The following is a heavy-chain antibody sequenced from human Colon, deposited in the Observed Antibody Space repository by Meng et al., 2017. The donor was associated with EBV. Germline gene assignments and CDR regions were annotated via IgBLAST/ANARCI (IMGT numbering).Heavy chain of an antibody. V-gene: IGHV4-34*01. CDR1: GGSSSGYV. D-gene: IGHD2-15*01. J-gene: IGHJ4*02. CDR2: INHVGST. CDR3: ASSDCSGGTCYLDC. Sequence: QVLLQQLGAGLLKPSGTLSLTCTVNGGSSSGYVWTWIRQPPGKGLEWIGEINHVGSTTYNPSLKSRVTISVDTSKNQFSLKLSSVTAADAAVYYCASSDCSGGTCYLDCWGQGTLVTVSS.